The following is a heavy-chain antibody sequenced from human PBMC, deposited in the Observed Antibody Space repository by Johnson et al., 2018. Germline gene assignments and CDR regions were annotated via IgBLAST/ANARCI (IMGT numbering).Heavy chain of an antibody. CDR2: ISSSGASK. CDR1: GFTFSSYS. V-gene: IGHV3-21*04. J-gene: IGHJ6*04. D-gene: IGHD2-21*02. Sequence: EVQLVESGGGVVQPGRSLRLSCAASGFTFSSYSMNWVRQAPGKGLEWVSSISSSGASKYYSDSVKGRFTISRDNANNSLYLQMNSLRAEDTAVYYCARSTYGGGDCPNQRDYSGMDVWGKGTTVTVSS. CDR3: ARSTYGGGDCPNQRDYSGMDV.